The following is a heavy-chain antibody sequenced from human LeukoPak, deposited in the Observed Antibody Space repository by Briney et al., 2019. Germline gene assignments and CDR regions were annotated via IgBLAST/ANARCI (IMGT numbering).Heavy chain of an antibody. D-gene: IGHD3-16*01. CDR2: INPSGGST. V-gene: IGHV1-46*01. J-gene: IGHJ4*02. CDR1: GYTFTSYY. CDR3: ARVMGEPRQYYFDY. Sequence: GASVKVSCKASGYTFTSYYMHWVRQTPGQGLEWMGIINPSGGSTSYAQKFQGRVTMTRDMSTSTVYMELSSLRSEDTAVYCCARVMGEPRQYYFDYWGQGTLVTVSS.